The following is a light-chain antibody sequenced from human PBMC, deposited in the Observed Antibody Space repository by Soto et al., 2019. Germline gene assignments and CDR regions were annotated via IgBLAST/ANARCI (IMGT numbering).Light chain of an antibody. CDR1: QSVDSY. J-gene: IGKJ3*01. V-gene: IGKV3-11*01. Sequence: EIVLTQSPATLSLSPGERATLSCRASQSVDSYLAWYQQKVGQAPRLLIYDASNRATGIPARFSGSGSGTDFTLTISRLEPEDFAVYYCQHYGNEGTFGPGTQVDLK. CDR3: QHYGNEGT. CDR2: DAS.